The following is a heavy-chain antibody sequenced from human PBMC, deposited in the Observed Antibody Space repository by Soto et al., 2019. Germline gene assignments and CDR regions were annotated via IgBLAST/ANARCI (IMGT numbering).Heavy chain of an antibody. J-gene: IGHJ5*02. CDR2: IYWDDDK. Sequence: SGPTLVNPTQTLTLTCTFSGFSLNTDGVGVGWIRQPPRKALEWLALIYWDDDKRYSPSLESRLTITKDTSKNQVVLTMTNMDPVDTATYYCAHRRAYCTGGSCYSIWFDPWGQGTLVTVSS. CDR1: GFSLNTDGVG. V-gene: IGHV2-5*02. CDR3: AHRRAYCTGGSCYSIWFDP. D-gene: IGHD2-15*01.